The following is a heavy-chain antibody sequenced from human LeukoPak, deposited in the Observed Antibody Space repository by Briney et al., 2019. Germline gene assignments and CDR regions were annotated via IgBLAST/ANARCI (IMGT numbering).Heavy chain of an antibody. CDR2: ISHSGST. J-gene: IGHJ6*04. CDR3: ARTRRPGGYYGMDV. D-gene: IGHD1-14*01. V-gene: IGHV4-34*01. Sequence: PSETLSLTCAVYGGSFSGYYWSWIRQPPGKGLEWIGEISHSGSTNYNPSLKSRVTISVDTSKNQFSLKLSSVTAADTAVYYCARTRRPGGYYGMDVWGKGTTVTVSS. CDR1: GGSFSGYY.